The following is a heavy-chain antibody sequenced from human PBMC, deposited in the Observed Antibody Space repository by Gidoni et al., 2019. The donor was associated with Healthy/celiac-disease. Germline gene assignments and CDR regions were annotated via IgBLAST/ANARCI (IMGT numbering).Heavy chain of an antibody. Sequence: EVQLVESGGGLVQPGRSLRLSCAASGFTFDDYAMHWVRQAPGKGLEWVSGISWNSGSIGYADSVNGRFTSSRDNAKNSLYLQMNSLRAEDTALYYCAKDMAAGYFDYWGQGTLVTVSS. D-gene: IGHD6-13*01. CDR3: AKDMAAGYFDY. J-gene: IGHJ4*02. CDR1: GFTFDDYA. V-gene: IGHV3-9*01. CDR2: ISWNSGSI.